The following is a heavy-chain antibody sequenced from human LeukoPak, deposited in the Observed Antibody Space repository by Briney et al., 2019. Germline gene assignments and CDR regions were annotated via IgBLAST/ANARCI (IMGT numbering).Heavy chain of an antibody. CDR1: GFTFRSHG. D-gene: IGHD6-13*01. CDR3: ARDSARSWTFDY. CDR2: IWYDGSNK. Sequence: GRSLRLSCAASGFTFRSHGMHWVRQAPGKGLEWVAVIWYDGSNKYYADSVKGRFTISRDNSKNTLYLQMNSLRAEDTAVYYCARDSARSWTFDYWGQGTLVTVSS. J-gene: IGHJ4*02. V-gene: IGHV3-33*01.